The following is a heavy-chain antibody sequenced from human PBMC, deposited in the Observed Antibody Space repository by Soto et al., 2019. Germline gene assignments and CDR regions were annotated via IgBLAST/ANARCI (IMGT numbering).Heavy chain of an antibody. D-gene: IGHD3-10*01. CDR2: FRTSGDGGTT. V-gene: IGHV3-23*01. J-gene: IGHJ4*02. CDR3: AKKVNSGPGSQYFDY. CDR1: GFTFSSYS. Sequence: GGSLRLSCAASGFTFSSYSMSWVRQAPGKGLEWVSGFRTSGDGGTTYYADSVKGRFTISRDNSKNMLFLQMNSLRAEDTAIYYCAKKVNSGPGSQYFDYWGQGTQVTVSS.